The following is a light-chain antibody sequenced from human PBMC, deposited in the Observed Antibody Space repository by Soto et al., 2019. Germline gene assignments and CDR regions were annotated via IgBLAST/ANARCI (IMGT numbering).Light chain of an antibody. J-gene: IGKJ5*01. CDR1: QGISSW. V-gene: IGKV1-12*01. CDR3: QQANSFPIT. CDR2: AAS. Sequence: DIRMTQSPSTLSASVGDRVTITCRASQGISSWLAWYQKKPGKAPNLLIYAASSLQSGVPSRFSGSESGTDFTLTISSLQPEDCAIYFCQQANSFPITFGQGTRLEIK.